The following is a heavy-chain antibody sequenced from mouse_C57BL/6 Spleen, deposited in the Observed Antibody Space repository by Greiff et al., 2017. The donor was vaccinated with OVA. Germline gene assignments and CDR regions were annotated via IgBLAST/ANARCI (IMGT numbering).Heavy chain of an antibody. J-gene: IGHJ2*01. Sequence: QVQLQQSGAELARPGASVKLSCKASGYTFTSYGISWVKQRTGQGLEWIGEIYPRSGNTYYNEKYKGKATLTADKSSSTAYMELRSLTSEDSAVYFCARYWYDYDDNYFDYWGQGTTLTVSS. CDR2: IYPRSGNT. CDR3: ARYWYDYDDNYFDY. D-gene: IGHD2-4*01. V-gene: IGHV1-81*01. CDR1: GYTFTSYG.